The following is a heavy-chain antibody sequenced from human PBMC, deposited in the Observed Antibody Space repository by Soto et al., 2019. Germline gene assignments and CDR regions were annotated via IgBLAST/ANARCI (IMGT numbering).Heavy chain of an antibody. CDR2: ISYDGSNK. CDR3: ARDLLEAGNY. J-gene: IGHJ4*02. V-gene: IGHV3-30-3*01. D-gene: IGHD6-19*01. Sequence: QVQLVESGGGVVQPGRSLRLSCAASGFTFSSYAMHWVRQAPGKGLEWVGVISYDGSNKYYADSVKGRFTISRDNSKNTLYLQMNSLRAEDTAVYYCARDLLEAGNYWGQGTLVTVSS. CDR1: GFTFSSYA.